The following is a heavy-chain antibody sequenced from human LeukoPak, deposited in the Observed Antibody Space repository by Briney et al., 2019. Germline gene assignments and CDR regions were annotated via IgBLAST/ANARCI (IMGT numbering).Heavy chain of an antibody. CDR1: GGSITSHY. CDR3: ARLGVDGIAAASVDY. CDR2: IYYSGNT. D-gene: IGHD6-13*01. J-gene: IGHJ4*02. Sequence: SETLSLTCTVSGGSITSHYWSWIRQPPGKGLEWIGYIYYSGNTNYNPSLKSRVTISVDTSKNQFSLKLSSVTAADTAVYYCARLGVDGIAAASVDYWGQGTQVTVSS. V-gene: IGHV4-59*11.